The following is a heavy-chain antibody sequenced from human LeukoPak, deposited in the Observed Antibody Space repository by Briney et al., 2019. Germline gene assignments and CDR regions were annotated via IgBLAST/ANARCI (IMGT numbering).Heavy chain of an antibody. J-gene: IGHJ4*02. Sequence: EASVKVSFKASGYTFTGYYMHWVRQAPGQGLEWMGWINPNSGGTNYAQKFQGRVTMTRDTSISTAYMELSRLRSDDTAVYYCARGKYIVATLLGPLNYWGQGTLVTVSS. CDR1: GYTFTGYY. CDR3: ARGKYIVATLLGPLNY. CDR2: INPNSGGT. V-gene: IGHV1-2*02. D-gene: IGHD5-12*01.